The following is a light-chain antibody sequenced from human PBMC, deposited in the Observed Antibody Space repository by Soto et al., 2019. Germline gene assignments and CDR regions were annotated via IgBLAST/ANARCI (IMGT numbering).Light chain of an antibody. V-gene: IGLV4-69*01. CDR1: SGHTNYA. Sequence: QPVLTQSRSASASLGASVKFTCTLSSGHTNYAIAWLQQQPGKGPRYLMKLNSDGRHTKGDGIPDRFSGSSSGAERYLTISSIQSDDEADYYCQTWATGIRVFGGGTKVTV. J-gene: IGLJ2*01. CDR3: QTWATGIRV. CDR2: LNSDGRH.